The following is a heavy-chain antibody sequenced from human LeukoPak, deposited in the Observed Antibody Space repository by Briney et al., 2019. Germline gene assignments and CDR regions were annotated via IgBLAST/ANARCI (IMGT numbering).Heavy chain of an antibody. CDR3: AADSTPMVRGFLIAFAY. CDR1: GFTFSGSA. V-gene: IGHV1-58*01. J-gene: IGHJ4*02. D-gene: IGHD3-10*01. Sequence: ASVKASCKASGFTFSGSAVQWVRQARGQPLEWLGWIIVDSGKTQYQQRLQQRVTITRDMSTNTAYMELSSLTPEDTAVYYCAADSTPMVRGFLIAFAYWGQGAQVTVSS. CDR2: IIVDSGKT.